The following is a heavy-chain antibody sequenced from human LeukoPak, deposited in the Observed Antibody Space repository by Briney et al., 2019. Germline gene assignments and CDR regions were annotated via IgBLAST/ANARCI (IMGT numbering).Heavy chain of an antibody. J-gene: IGHJ4*02. CDR1: GGTFSSYA. Sequence: ASVTVSCKVSGGTFSSYAIRWVRQAAGGGIEWVGGIIPIFGTANYAQKFQGRVTITADDSTSTAYMELSSLRSEDTAVYYCARAGEKIGFFDYWGQGTLVTVSS. V-gene: IGHV1-69*13. CDR3: ARAGEKIGFFDY. D-gene: IGHD2-21*01. CDR2: IIPIFGTA.